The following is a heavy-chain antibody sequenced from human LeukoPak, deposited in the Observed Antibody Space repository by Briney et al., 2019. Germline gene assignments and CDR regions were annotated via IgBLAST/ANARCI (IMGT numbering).Heavy chain of an antibody. Sequence: GGSLRLSCAGSGFTFSDYYMSWIRQAPGKGLEWVSYISSSGRTIYYANSVKGRFTISRDNAKNSLYLQMNSLRAEDTAVYYCARADCSSSSCYELDYWGQGTLVTVSS. CDR3: ARADCSSSSCYELDY. CDR2: ISSSGRTI. D-gene: IGHD2-2*01. V-gene: IGHV3-11*04. J-gene: IGHJ4*02. CDR1: GFTFSDYY.